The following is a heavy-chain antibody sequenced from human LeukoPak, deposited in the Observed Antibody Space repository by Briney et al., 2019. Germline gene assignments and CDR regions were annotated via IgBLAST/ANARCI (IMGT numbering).Heavy chain of an antibody. V-gene: IGHV3-21*01. CDR3: ARDNPVTAPTDY. D-gene: IGHD2-21*02. CDR2: ISSSSSYI. CDR1: GFTFSSYS. Sequence: GGSLRLSCAASGFTFSSYSMNWVRQAPGKGLEWVSSISSSSSYIYYADSVKGRFPISRDNAKNSLYLQMNSLRAEDTAVYYCARDNPVTAPTDYWGQGTLVTVSS. J-gene: IGHJ4*02.